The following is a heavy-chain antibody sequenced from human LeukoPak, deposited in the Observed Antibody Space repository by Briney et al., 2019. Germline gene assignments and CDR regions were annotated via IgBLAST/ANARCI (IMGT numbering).Heavy chain of an antibody. V-gene: IGHV3-23*01. CDR1: GFTFSSYA. Sequence: PGGSLTLSCAASGFTFSSYAMSWVRQAPGKGLEWVSAISGSGGSTYYADSVKGRFTISRDNSKNTLYLQMNSLRAEDTAVYSCARGGYYYDSGGLTRARGGYWGQGTLVTVSS. CDR2: ISGSGGST. J-gene: IGHJ4*02. CDR3: ARGGYYYDSGGLTRARGGY. D-gene: IGHD3-22*01.